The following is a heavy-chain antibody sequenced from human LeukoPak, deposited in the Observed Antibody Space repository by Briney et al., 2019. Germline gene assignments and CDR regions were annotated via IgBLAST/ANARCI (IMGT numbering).Heavy chain of an antibody. D-gene: IGHD2-21*02. CDR3: ARDPPGVVVTATQEDY. CDR2: IYHSGST. Sequence: SETLSLTCTVSGGSISSGGYYWSWLRKPPGKGLEWIGYIYHSGSTYYNPSLKSRVTISVDRSKNQFSLKLSSVTAADTAVYYCARDPPGVVVTATQEDYWGQGTLVTVSS. J-gene: IGHJ4*02. CDR1: GGSISSGGYY. V-gene: IGHV4-30-2*01.